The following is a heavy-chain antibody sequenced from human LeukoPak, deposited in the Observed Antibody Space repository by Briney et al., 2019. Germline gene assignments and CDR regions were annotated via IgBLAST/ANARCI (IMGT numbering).Heavy chain of an antibody. D-gene: IGHD5-18*01. J-gene: IGHJ4*02. Sequence: GGSLRLACEASGFSLSRYWMQWVRQAPGKGLVWVSRINGDDDESSTSYADSVKGRFTISRDNAKNTLYLQMNRLRAEDTAVYYCARINREPGYSSDYWGQGTLVTVSS. V-gene: IGHV3-74*01. CDR1: GFSLSRYW. CDR2: INGDDDESST. CDR3: ARINREPGYSSDY.